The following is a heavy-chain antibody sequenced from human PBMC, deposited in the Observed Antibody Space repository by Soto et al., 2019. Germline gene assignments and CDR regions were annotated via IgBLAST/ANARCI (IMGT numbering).Heavy chain of an antibody. Sequence: ASEKVSCKVSRYTLTELSMNWARPAPGKELERMGGFDPEDGETIYAQKFQGRVTMTEHTSTDTAYMELSSLRSEDTAVYYCATAQLERFSYYYYYYMDVCGKETTVTISS. CDR3: ATAQLERFSYYYYYYMDV. CDR1: RYTLTELS. J-gene: IGHJ6*03. D-gene: IGHD1-1*01. V-gene: IGHV1-24*01. CDR2: FDPEDGET.